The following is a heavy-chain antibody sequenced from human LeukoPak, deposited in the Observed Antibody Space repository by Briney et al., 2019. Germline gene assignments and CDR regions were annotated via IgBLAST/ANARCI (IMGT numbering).Heavy chain of an antibody. J-gene: IGHJ4*02. Sequence: PSETLSLTCAVYGGSFSGYYWSWIRQPPGKGLEWIGEIHPSGSLDYNPPLKSRVTISVDTSKNQFSLKMNSVTAADTAVYYCARGTDRSKIAYWGQGTLVTVSS. D-gene: IGHD3-22*01. CDR3: ARGTDRSKIAY. V-gene: IGHV4-34*01. CDR1: GGSFSGYY. CDR2: IHPSGSL.